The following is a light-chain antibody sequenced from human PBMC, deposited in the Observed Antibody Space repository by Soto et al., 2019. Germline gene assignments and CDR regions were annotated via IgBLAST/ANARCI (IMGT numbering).Light chain of an antibody. CDR1: STDIGTYNS. J-gene: IGLJ3*02. CDR3: AAWDDSLSGRV. Sequence: QSALTQPASVSGSPGRSITISCTGTSTDIGTYNSVSWYQHHPGKAPKLLIFEVIDRPSGVSDRFSGSKSGNTASLAISGLRSEDEADYYCAAWDDSLSGRVFGGGTKLTVL. CDR2: EVI. V-gene: IGLV2-14*01.